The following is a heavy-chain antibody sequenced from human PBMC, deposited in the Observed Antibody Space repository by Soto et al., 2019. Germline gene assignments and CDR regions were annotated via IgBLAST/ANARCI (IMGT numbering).Heavy chain of an antibody. J-gene: IGHJ4*02. CDR1: GFTFSSYA. CDR2: ISGSGGST. D-gene: IGHD2-15*01. Sequence: GGSLRLSCAASGFTFSSYAMSWVRQAPGKGLEWVSAISGSGGSTYYADSVKRRFTISRDNSKNTLYLQMNSLRAEDTAVYYCAKDRKDIVVVVAATDDWGQGTLVTVSS. CDR3: AKDRKDIVVVVAATDD. V-gene: IGHV3-23*01.